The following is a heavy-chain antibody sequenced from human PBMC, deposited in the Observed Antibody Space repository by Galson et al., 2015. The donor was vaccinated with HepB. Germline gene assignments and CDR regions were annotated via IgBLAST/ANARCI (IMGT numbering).Heavy chain of an antibody. V-gene: IGHV4-61*03. CDR3: ARDFLGTTSRHAAFDI. CDR1: GGSVSGGDYY. D-gene: IGHD1-14*01. CDR2: IRSRGIT. J-gene: IGHJ3*02. Sequence: LSLTCTVSGGSVSGGDYYWNWLRQPPGQGLEWLAYIRSRGITTMYNPSLKSRVPISLDTSKNAFSLKLDSVTAADTALYFCARDFLGTTSRHAAFDIWGQGTAVTVSS.